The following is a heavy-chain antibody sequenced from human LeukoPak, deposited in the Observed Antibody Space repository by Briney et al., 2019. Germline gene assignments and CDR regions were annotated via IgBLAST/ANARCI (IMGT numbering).Heavy chain of an antibody. CDR2: MNPNSGNT. CDR3: ARGPLDTAHGSYYMGLLGYYFDY. J-gene: IGHJ4*02. D-gene: IGHD1-26*01. CDR1: GYTFTSYD. Sequence: GASVKVSCKASGYTFTSYDINWVRQATGQGLEWMGWMNPNSGNTGYAQKFQGRVTMTRNTSISTAYMELSSLRSEDTAVYYCARGPLDTAHGSYYMGLLGYYFDYWGQGTLVTVSS. V-gene: IGHV1-8*01.